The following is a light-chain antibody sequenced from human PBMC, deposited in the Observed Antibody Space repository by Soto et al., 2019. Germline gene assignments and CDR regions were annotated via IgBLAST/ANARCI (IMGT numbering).Light chain of an antibody. J-gene: IGLJ1*01. CDR1: SSDIGAYDY. Sequence: QSALTQPASLSGSPGQSITISCTGTSSDIGAYDYVSWFQQHPGKAPKLMISEVNNRPSGVSNRFSGSKSGNTAYLTISGLQVEDEAEYFCLSFTTTTTHVFGTATKVAVL. V-gene: IGLV2-14*01. CDR2: EVN. CDR3: LSFTTTTTHV.